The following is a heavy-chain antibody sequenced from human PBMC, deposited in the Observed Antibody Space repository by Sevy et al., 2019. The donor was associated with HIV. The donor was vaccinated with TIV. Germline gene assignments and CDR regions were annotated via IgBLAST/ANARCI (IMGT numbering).Heavy chain of an antibody. D-gene: IGHD3-3*01. Sequence: GGSLRLSCAASGFTFSSYGMHWVRQAPGKGLEWVSSITSGSSYIFYADSVKGRFTTSRDNAKNSLYLQMNSLRAEDTAVYYCARDKTILEGRYGMDVWGQGTTVTVSS. V-gene: IGHV3-21*01. CDR2: ITSGSSYI. CDR1: GFTFSSYG. CDR3: ARDKTILEGRYGMDV. J-gene: IGHJ6*02.